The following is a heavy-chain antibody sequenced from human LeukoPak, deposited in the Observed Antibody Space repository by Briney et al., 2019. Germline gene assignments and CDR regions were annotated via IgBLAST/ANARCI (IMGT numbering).Heavy chain of an antibody. D-gene: IGHD3-10*01. Sequence: GGSLRLSCAASGFTFSSYGMSWVCQAPGKGLDTVSVISGSRGSTYYADSVKGRFTISRDNSKNTLYLQMNSLRAEDTAVYYCAKVGASGSSNWFDPWGQGTLVTVSS. CDR2: ISGSRGST. V-gene: IGHV3-23*01. CDR1: GFTFSSYG. J-gene: IGHJ5*02. CDR3: AKVGASGSSNWFDP.